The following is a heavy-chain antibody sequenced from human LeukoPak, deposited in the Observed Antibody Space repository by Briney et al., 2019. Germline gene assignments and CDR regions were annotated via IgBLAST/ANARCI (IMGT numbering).Heavy chain of an antibody. CDR2: ISSSGSTI. CDR1: GFTFSSYE. Sequence: PGGSLRLSCAASGFTFSSYEMNWVRQAPGKGLEWVSYISSSGSTIYYADSVKGRFTISRDNAKNSLYLQMNSLRAEDTAVYYCARLRNPSGYRRRNYFDYWGQGTLVTISS. CDR3: ARLRNPSGYRRRNYFDY. D-gene: IGHD5-12*01. V-gene: IGHV3-48*03. J-gene: IGHJ4*02.